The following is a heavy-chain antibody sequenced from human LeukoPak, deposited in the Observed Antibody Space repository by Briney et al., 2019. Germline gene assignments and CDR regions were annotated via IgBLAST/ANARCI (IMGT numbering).Heavy chain of an antibody. D-gene: IGHD1-7*01. V-gene: IGHV1-69*10. CDR3: ASGLSGTLRHMDV. CDR2: IIPMIGIT. Sequence: SVRVSCKASGGTFSASGITWVRQAPGQGLEWMGGIIPMIGITNYAQKFQGRVTITADKSTSTAYMELSSLRSEDTALYYCASGLSGTLRHMDVWGRGTTVIVSS. CDR1: GGTFSASG. J-gene: IGHJ6*04.